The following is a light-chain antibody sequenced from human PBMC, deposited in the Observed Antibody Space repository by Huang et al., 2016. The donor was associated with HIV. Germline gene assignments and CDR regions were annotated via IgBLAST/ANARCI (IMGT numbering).Light chain of an antibody. CDR2: NAS. Sequence: EILMTQSPATLSVSPGARAPLSCRASQSVGSNLAWYQQRPGQAPRRHIYNASTMATAIPARFSGSGSGTDFTLTISSLQSEDFEVYYCQQYNHWPPITFGPGTKVDIK. V-gene: IGKV3-15*01. CDR3: QQYNHWPPIT. J-gene: IGKJ3*01. CDR1: QSVGSN.